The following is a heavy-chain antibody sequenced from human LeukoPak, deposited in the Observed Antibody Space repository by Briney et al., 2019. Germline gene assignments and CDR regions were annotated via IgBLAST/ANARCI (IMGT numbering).Heavy chain of an antibody. D-gene: IGHD3-16*01. V-gene: IGHV3-11*01. CDR3: AKDHDAIWEYYFDY. Sequence: GGSLRLSCAASGFSSPDYYMTWIRQAPGKGLEWISYISTTSKTIYYAESVKGRFSISRDNAENSVYLQMNSLRADDTAVYYCAKDHDAIWEYYFDYWGQGTLVTVSS. CDR2: ISTTSKTI. CDR1: GFSSPDYY. J-gene: IGHJ4*02.